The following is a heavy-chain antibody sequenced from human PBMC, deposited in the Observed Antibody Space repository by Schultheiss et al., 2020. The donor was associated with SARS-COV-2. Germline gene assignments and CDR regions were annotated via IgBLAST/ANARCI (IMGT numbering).Heavy chain of an antibody. V-gene: IGHV4-61*02. CDR2: LYTSGST. D-gene: IGHD5-12*01. Sequence: SETLSLTCTVSGGSISSGSYYWSWIRQPAGKGLECIGRLYTSGSTNYNPSLKSRVTMSVDTSKNQFSLKLSSVTAADTAVYYCARGQGRWLRFGFDYWGQGTLVTVSS. CDR1: GGSISSGSYY. J-gene: IGHJ4*02. CDR3: ARGQGRWLRFGFDY.